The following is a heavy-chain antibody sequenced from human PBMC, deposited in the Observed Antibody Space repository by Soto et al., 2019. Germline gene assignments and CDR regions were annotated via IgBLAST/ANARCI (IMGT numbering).Heavy chain of an antibody. J-gene: IGHJ4*02. V-gene: IGHV1-18*04. CDR3: ARTSPDTAMVPLAY. Sequence: ASVTVSCKASGYTFPSYGITWVRQAPGHGLEGMGGISAYIGNTNSVQKLQGRVTMTTDTSTSTAYMELSSLRSDDTAVYYCARTSPDTAMVPLAYWGQGTLVTVSS. CDR2: ISAYIGNT. CDR1: GYTFPSYG. D-gene: IGHD5-18*01.